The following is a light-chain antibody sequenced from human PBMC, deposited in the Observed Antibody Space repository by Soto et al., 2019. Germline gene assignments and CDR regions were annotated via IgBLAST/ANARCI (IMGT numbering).Light chain of an antibody. J-gene: IGLJ1*01. CDR3: SSYTSSSTPHYV. Sequence: QALLTQQASLSGSPGQSITISCTGTSSDVGGYNYVSWYQQHPGKAPKLMIYEVSNRPSGVSNRFSGSKSGNTASLTISGLQAEDEADYYCSSYTSSSTPHYVFGTGTKVTVL. CDR1: SSDVGGYNY. CDR2: EVS. V-gene: IGLV2-14*01.